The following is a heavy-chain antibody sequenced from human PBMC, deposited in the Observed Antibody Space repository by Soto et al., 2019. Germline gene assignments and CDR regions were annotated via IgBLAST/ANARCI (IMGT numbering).Heavy chain of an antibody. V-gene: IGHV1-18*01. CDR2: ISAYNGNT. Sequence: ASVKVSCKASGYTFTSYGISWVRQAPGQGLEWMGWISAYNGNTNYAQKLQGRVTMTTDTSTSTAYMELRSLRSDDTAVYYCARDYQGGIVATKEDDYWGQGTRVTVSS. CDR1: GYTFTSYG. J-gene: IGHJ4*02. CDR3: ARDYQGGIVATKEDDY. D-gene: IGHD5-12*01.